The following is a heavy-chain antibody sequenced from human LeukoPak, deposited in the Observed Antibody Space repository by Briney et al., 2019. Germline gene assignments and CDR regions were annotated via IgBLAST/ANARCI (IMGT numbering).Heavy chain of an antibody. CDR3: MKRERFPDGGQQ. Sequence: GGFLRLSCAASGFTFSSYAMSWVRQAPGKGLEWVSGISYSGDSTYYADSVRGRFIISRDNSKNTLYLQMSSLRAEDTAVYYCMKRERFPDGGQQWGRGTLVTVSS. V-gene: IGHV3-23*01. D-gene: IGHD1-1*01. CDR2: ISYSGDST. J-gene: IGHJ4*02. CDR1: GFTFSSYA.